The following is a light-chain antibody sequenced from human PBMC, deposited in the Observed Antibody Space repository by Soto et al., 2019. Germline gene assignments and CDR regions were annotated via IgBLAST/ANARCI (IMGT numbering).Light chain of an antibody. J-gene: IGKJ2*01. CDR1: QSISSG. V-gene: IGKV1-5*03. Sequence: DIEMTQSPSTLSASVGDRVTIACRASQSISSGLAWYQQKPEKAPKRLMYKASSLESGVPSTFSGSGSGTDFTLTISSLQPDDFATYYCSQYNSYSYTFGQGTKLEIK. CDR3: SQYNSYSYT. CDR2: KAS.